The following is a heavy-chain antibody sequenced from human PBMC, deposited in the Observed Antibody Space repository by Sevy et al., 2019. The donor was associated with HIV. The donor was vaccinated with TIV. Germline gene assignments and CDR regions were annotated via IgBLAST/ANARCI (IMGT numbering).Heavy chain of an antibody. J-gene: IGHJ4*02. D-gene: IGHD2-8*01. CDR3: AREGCTKPHDY. Sequence: GGSLEFSGRPFGFTFRKYSLSWVPQPPGRGREWVSILSFGCGEINYADSVKGRFTISRDNSKSSVYLQMNNLRPEDTAVYYCAREGCTKPHDYWGQGTLVTVSS. CDR2: LSFGCGEI. CDR1: GFTFRKYS. V-gene: IGHV3-23*01.